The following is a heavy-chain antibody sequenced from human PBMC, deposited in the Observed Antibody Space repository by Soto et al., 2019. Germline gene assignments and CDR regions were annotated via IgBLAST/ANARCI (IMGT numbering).Heavy chain of an antibody. D-gene: IGHD3-10*01. CDR3: ARASGGYNMDV. V-gene: IGHV5-51*01. CDR2: IHPGDSDI. J-gene: IGHJ6*03. Sequence: GESLKISCKTSGYIFTSYWIGWVRQMPGEGLEWMGLIHPGDSDIRYSPSFQGQVTLSADKPITTAYLQWSGLRASDTAIYYCARASGGYNMDVWGKGTTVTVSS. CDR1: GYIFTSYW.